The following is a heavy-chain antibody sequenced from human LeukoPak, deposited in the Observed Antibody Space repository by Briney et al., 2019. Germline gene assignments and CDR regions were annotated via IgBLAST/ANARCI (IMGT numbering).Heavy chain of an antibody. CDR2: IYYSGST. CDR3: ARGYYYDSSGYYS. J-gene: IGHJ4*02. Sequence: SETLSLTCTVSGGSISSYYWSWIRQPPGKGLEWIGYIYYSGSTNYNPSLKSRVTISVDTSKNQFSLKLSSVTAADTAVYYCARGYYYDSSGYYSWGQGTLVTVSS. CDR1: GGSISSYY. V-gene: IGHV4-59*12. D-gene: IGHD3-22*01.